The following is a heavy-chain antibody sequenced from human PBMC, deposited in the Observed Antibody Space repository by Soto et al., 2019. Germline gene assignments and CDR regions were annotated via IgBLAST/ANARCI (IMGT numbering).Heavy chain of an antibody. CDR1: GGTFSSYA. D-gene: IGHD6-13*01. Sequence: SVKVSCKASGGTFSSYAISWVRQAPGQGLEWMGGIIPIFGTANYAQKFQGRVTITRDTSASTAYMELSSLRSEDTAVYYCARELAAAGRLAVYYYYGMDVWGQGTTVTV. CDR3: ARELAAAGRLAVYYYYGMDV. J-gene: IGHJ6*02. V-gene: IGHV1-69*05. CDR2: IIPIFGTA.